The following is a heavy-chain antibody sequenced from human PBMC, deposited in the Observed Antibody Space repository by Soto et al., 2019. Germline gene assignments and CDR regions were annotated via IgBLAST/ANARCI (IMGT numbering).Heavy chain of an antibody. Sequence: GGSLRLSCAASGFTFTRHSMTWIRQAPGKGLEWISYISGSGTTMYYADSVRGRFTVSRDNAKNSLYLQMNSLRAEDTAVYYCHSAYSYGYSFDYWGQGTLVTVSS. CDR2: ISGSGTTM. CDR3: HSAYSYGYSFDY. J-gene: IGHJ4*02. CDR1: GFTFTRHS. V-gene: IGHV3-48*04. D-gene: IGHD5-18*01.